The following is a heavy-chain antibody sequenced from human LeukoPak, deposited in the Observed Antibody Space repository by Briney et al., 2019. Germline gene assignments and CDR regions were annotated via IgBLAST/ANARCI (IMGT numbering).Heavy chain of an antibody. Sequence: PGGSLRLSCAASGFTFSSYAMSWVRQAPGKGLEWVSAISGSGGSTYYADSVKGRFTISRDNSKNTLYLQMNSLRAEDTAVYYCAKDMSCSSTSCYRPIDYWGQGTLVTVSS. V-gene: IGHV3-23*01. CDR1: GFTFSSYA. D-gene: IGHD2-2*01. J-gene: IGHJ4*02. CDR2: ISGSGGST. CDR3: AKDMSCSSTSCYRPIDY.